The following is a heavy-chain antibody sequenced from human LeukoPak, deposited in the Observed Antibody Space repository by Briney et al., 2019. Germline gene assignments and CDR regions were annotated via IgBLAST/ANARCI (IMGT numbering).Heavy chain of an antibody. CDR2: IYSGRST. J-gene: IGHJ4*02. CDR3: ARGAQEPFFDS. CDR1: GFTVSSIY. V-gene: IGHV3-53*01. D-gene: IGHD1-26*01. Sequence: GGSLTLSCAASGFTVSSIYMSWVRQAPGKGLEWVSIIYSGRSTYYADSVKGRFTVSRDNSKNTLFLQMNSLRVEDTALYYCARGAQEPFFDSWGQGTLVTVSS.